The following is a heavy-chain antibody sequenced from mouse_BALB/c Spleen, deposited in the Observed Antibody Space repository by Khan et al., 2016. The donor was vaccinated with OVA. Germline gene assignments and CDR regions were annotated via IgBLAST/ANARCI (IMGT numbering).Heavy chain of an antibody. Sequence: VQLQQSGAELGRPGSSVKLSCKTSGNIFTSYGIKWVKQRPGQGLEWIGYIYPGNGYTEYSEKFQGKATLTSDTSSNTAYMQLRSLTSEDSAIYFCTTAYDRYDFDYWGQGTTLTVSS. CDR2: IYPGNGYT. CDR3: TTAYDRYDFDY. V-gene: IGHV1S134*01. CDR1: GNIFTSYG. D-gene: IGHD2-14*01. J-gene: IGHJ2*01.